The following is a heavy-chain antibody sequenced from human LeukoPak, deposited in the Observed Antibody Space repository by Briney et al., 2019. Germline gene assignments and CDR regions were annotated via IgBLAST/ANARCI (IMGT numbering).Heavy chain of an antibody. CDR1: GFTFSSYS. Sequence: GGSPRLSCAASGFTFSSYSMNWVRQAPGKGLEWVSSISSSSSYIYYADSVKGRFTISRDNAKNSLYLQMNSLRAEDTAVYYCASHLYSSSSGFDYWGQGTLVTVSS. J-gene: IGHJ4*02. CDR3: ASHLYSSSSGFDY. V-gene: IGHV3-21*01. D-gene: IGHD6-6*01. CDR2: ISSSSSYI.